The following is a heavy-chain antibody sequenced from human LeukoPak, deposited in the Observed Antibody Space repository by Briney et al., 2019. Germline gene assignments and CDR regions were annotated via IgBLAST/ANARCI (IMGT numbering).Heavy chain of an antibody. CDR1: GGSISSYYW. V-gene: IGHV2-5*01. D-gene: IGHD5-18*01. CDR3: AHSERGYWYCFDY. J-gene: IGHJ4*02. Sequence: TLSLTCTVSGGSISSYYWSWIRQPPGKALEWLALIYWNDDKRYSPSLKSRLTITKDTSKNQVVLTMTNMDPVDTATYYCAHSERGYWYCFDYWGQGTLVTVSS. CDR2: IYWNDDK.